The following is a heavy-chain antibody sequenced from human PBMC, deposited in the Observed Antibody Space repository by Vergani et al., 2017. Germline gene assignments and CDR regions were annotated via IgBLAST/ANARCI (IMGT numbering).Heavy chain of an antibody. CDR3: AKDGGGYCSGGSCGDFDY. CDR1: GFTFSSYA. D-gene: IGHD2-15*01. CDR2: ISGSGGST. Sequence: EVQLLESGGGLVQPGGSLRLSCAASGFTFSSYAMCWVRQAPGRGLEWVSAISGSGGSTYYADSVKGRFTISRDNSKNTLYLQMNSRRTEDTAVYYCAKDGGGYCSGGSCGDFDYWGQGTLVTVSS. V-gene: IGHV3-23*01. J-gene: IGHJ4*02.